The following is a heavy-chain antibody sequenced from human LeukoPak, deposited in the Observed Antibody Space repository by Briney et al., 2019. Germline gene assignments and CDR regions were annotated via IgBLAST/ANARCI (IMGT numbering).Heavy chain of an antibody. Sequence: PSETLSLTCTVSGGSINSYYWSWIRQPPGKGLEWIGYIYYSGSANYNPSLKSRVTISVDTSKNQFSLKLSSVTAADTAVYYCARSGRARGIAASFNWFDPWGQGTLVTVSS. V-gene: IGHV4-59*01. CDR1: GGSINSYY. CDR2: IYYSGSA. CDR3: ARSGRARGIAASFNWFDP. D-gene: IGHD6-13*01. J-gene: IGHJ5*02.